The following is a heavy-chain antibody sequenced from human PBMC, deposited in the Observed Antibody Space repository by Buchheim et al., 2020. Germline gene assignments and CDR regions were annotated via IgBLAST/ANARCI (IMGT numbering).Heavy chain of an antibody. CDR1: GSTFSSYA. CDR2: ISYDGSNK. J-gene: IGHJ6*02. V-gene: IGHV3-30*04. CDR3: ARDNSSGWHNYYGMDV. Sequence: QVQLVESGGGVVQPGRSLRLSCAASGSTFSSYAMHWVRQAPGKGLEWVAVISYDGSNKYYADSVKGRFTISRDNSKNTLYLQMNSLRAEDTAVYYCARDNSSGWHNYYGMDVWGQGTT. D-gene: IGHD6-19*01.